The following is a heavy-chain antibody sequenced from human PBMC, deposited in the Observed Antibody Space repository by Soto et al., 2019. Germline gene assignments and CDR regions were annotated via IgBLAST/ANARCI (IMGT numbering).Heavy chain of an antibody. CDR3: ERSSDRDGYNYGRWD. J-gene: IGHJ4*02. CDR1: GGTFSSYA. V-gene: IGHV1-69*12. Sequence: QVQLVQSGAEVKKPGSSVKVSCKASGGTFSSYAISWVRQAPGQGLEWMGGIIPIFGTANYAQKFQGRVTIAADESTSTADMGLSSLRSEDTAVYYCERSSDRDGYNYGRWDWGQGTLVTVSS. CDR2: IIPIFGTA. D-gene: IGHD5-12*01.